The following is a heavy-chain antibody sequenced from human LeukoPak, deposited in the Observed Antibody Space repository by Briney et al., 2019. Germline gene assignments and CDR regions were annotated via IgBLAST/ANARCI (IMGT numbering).Heavy chain of an antibody. J-gene: IGHJ6*02. CDR3: ARDGDCSGGSCYSLDYYYGMDV. D-gene: IGHD2-15*01. CDR1: GITFSSYA. CDR2: ISYDGSNK. V-gene: IGHV3-30-3*01. Sequence: GRSLRLSCAASGITFSSYAMHWVRQAPGKGLEWVAVISYDGSNKYYADSVKGRFTISRDNSKNTLYLQMNSLRAEDTAVYYCARDGDCSGGSCYSLDYYYGMDVWGQGTTVTVSS.